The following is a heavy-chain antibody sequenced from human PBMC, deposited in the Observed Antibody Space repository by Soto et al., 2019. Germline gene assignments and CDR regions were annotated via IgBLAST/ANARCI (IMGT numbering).Heavy chain of an antibody. Sequence: ASVKVSCKASGYTFTGYYMHWVRQAPGQGLEWKGWINPNSGGTNYAQKFQGWVTMTRDTSISTAYMELSRLRSDDTAVYYCALGGDADAPDYYFDYLGQESLVTVSS. CDR3: ALGGDADAPDYYFDY. CDR1: GYTFTGYY. V-gene: IGHV1-2*04. J-gene: IGHJ4*02. CDR2: INPNSGGT. D-gene: IGHD2-21*01.